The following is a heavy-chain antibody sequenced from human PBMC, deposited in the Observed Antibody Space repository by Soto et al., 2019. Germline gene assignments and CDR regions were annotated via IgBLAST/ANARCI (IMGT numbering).Heavy chain of an antibody. V-gene: IGHV1-58*01. CDR2: IVVGSGNT. J-gene: IGHJ4*02. CDR3: APAPLYSGSYYDYFDY. D-gene: IGHD1-26*01. CDR1: GFTFTSSA. Sequence: SVKVSCKGSGFTFTSSAVQWVRQARGQRLEWIGWIVVGSGNTNYAQKFQERVTITRDMSTSTAYMELSSLRSEDTAVYYCAPAPLYSGSYYDYFDYWGQGTLVTVSS.